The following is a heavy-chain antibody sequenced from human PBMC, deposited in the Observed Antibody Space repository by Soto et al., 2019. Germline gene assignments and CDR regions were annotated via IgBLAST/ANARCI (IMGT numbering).Heavy chain of an antibody. Sequence: DVQLVESGGGLVQPGGSLRLSCSASGFNFNTYAIHWVRQAPGKGLEYVSAVSSDGGDTYYTEFVKGRFTISRDNSKNTLSLQMSSLTAEDTAVYYCLRQAIATGGLKMYYYGMDVWGRGTTVTVSS. CDR1: GFNFNTYA. CDR3: LRQAIATGGLKMYYYGMDV. CDR2: VSSDGGDT. V-gene: IGHV3-64D*08. D-gene: IGHD6-13*01. J-gene: IGHJ6*02.